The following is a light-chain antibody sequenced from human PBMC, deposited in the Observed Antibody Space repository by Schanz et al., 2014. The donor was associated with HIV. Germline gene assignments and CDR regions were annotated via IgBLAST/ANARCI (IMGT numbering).Light chain of an antibody. CDR1: SSNIRINT. CDR2: SNS. J-gene: IGLJ2*01. Sequence: QSVLTLPPSASGTPGQRVTISCSGSSSNIRINTVNWYQQFPGTAPKLLIYSNSRRPSGVPDRFSGSKSGTSASLAISGLQSADEAEYHCAAWDDSLSRPVFGGGTKLTVL. CDR3: AAWDDSLSRPV. V-gene: IGLV1-44*01.